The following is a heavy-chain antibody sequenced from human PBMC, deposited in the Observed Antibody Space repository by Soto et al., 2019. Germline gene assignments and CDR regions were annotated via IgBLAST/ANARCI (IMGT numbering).Heavy chain of an antibody. CDR3: ARERRFLEWSVSYGMDV. CDR1: GFTFSEYG. CDR2: IWYDGSHE. D-gene: IGHD3-3*01. Sequence: QVQLVESGGGVVQPGRSLRLYCAASGFTFSEYGMHWVRQAPGKGLEWVAMIWYDGSHENYADSVKGRFTISRDNSKNTLYLQMNSLRVEDTALYYCARERRFLEWSVSYGMDVWGQGTTVTVSS. J-gene: IGHJ6*02. V-gene: IGHV3-33*01.